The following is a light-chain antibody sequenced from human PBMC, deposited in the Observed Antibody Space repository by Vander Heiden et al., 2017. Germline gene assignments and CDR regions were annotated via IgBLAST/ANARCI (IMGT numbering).Light chain of an antibody. V-gene: IGKV3-20*01. CDR1: QSVSSSY. CDR2: GAS. CDR3: QQDGSSPLT. J-gene: IGKJ4*01. Sequence: EIVLTQSPGTLSLSPGERATLSCRASQSVSSSYLAWYQQKPGQAPRLLNYGASSRATGIPDRFRGSGSRTDFTLTISRLEPEDFAVYYCQQDGSSPLTFGGGTKVEIK.